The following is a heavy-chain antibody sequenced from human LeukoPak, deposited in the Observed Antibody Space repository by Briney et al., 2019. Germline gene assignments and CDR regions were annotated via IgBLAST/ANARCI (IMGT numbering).Heavy chain of an antibody. J-gene: IGHJ6*03. V-gene: IGHV3-30*02. CDR2: IRYDGSNK. D-gene: IGHD6-19*01. CDR1: GFTFSSYG. Sequence: QPGGSLRLSCAASGFTFSSYGMHWVRQAPGKGLEWVAFIRYDGSNKYYADSVKGRFTISRDNSKNTLYLHVNSLRAEDTAVYYCAKDRGIAVAGMRYYMDVWGKGTTVTISS. CDR3: AKDRGIAVAGMRYYMDV.